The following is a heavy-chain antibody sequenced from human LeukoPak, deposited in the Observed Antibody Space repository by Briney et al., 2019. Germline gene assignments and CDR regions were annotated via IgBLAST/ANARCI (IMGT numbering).Heavy chain of an antibody. D-gene: IGHD3-10*01. CDR2: ISSSSSYI. CDR1: GFTFSSYT. CDR3: ARAYYGSGSYYVDY. J-gene: IGHJ4*02. Sequence: GGSLRLPCAASGFTFSSYTMNWVRQAPGKGLEWVSSISSSSSYIYYADSVKGRFTISRDNAKNSLYLQMNSLRAEDTAVYYCARAYYGSGSYYVDYWGQGTLVIVSS. V-gene: IGHV3-21*01.